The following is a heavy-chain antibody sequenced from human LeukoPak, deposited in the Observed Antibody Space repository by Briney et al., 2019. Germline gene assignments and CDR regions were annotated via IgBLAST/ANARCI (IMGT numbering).Heavy chain of an antibody. CDR1: GFTFSSYW. CDR3: ARAWYYGSGSSSNWFDP. D-gene: IGHD3-10*01. J-gene: IGHJ5*02. V-gene: IGHV3-74*01. Sequence: PGGSLRLSCAASGFTFSSYWMHWVRQAPGKGLVWVSRINSDGSSTSYADSVKGRFTISRDNAKNTLYLQMNSLRAEDTAVYYCARAWYYGSGSSSNWFDPWGQGTLVTVSS. CDR2: INSDGSST.